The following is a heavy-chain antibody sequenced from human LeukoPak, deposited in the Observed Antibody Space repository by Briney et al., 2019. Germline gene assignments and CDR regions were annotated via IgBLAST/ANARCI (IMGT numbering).Heavy chain of an antibody. J-gene: IGHJ4*02. CDR3: ARGAVDPPWAHLDS. CDR1: GGSISGSSYY. V-gene: IGHV4-39*01. D-gene: IGHD5-12*01. Sequence: SETLSLTCTVSGGSISGSSYYWGWIRQPPGKGLEWIGSIYYSGSTYYNPSLKSRVTISVDTSKNQFSLKLSSVTAADTAVYYCARGAVDPPWAHLDSWGQGTLVTVSS. CDR2: IYYSGST.